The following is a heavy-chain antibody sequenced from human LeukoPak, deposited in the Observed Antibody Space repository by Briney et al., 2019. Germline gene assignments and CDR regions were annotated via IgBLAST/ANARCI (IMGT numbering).Heavy chain of an antibody. Sequence: SETLSLTCAVSGGSISSSNWWSWVRQPPGKGLEWIGEIYHSGSTNYNPSLKSRVTISVDKSKNQFSLKLSSVTAADTAVYYCASNPGIAVAGTSFDPWGQGTLVTVSS. CDR1: GGSISSSNW. V-gene: IGHV4-4*02. CDR2: IYHSGST. D-gene: IGHD6-19*01. CDR3: ASNPGIAVAGTSFDP. J-gene: IGHJ5*02.